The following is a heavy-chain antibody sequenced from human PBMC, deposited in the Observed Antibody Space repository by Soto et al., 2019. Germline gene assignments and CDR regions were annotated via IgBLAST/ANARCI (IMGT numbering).Heavy chain of an antibody. V-gene: IGHV3-11*01. CDR2: ISSGGTTI. J-gene: IGHJ5*02. Sequence: LRLSFAASGFTFSDYYMSWIRQAPGKGLEWVSYISSGGTTIYYADSVKGRFTISRDDAKNSLYLQMNSLRAEDTAVYFCATKGGGYYFGFDPWGQGTLVTVSS. D-gene: IGHD3-22*01. CDR3: ATKGGGYYFGFDP. CDR1: GFTFSDYY.